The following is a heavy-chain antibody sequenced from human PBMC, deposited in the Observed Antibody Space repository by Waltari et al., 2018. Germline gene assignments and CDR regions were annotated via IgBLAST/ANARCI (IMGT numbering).Heavy chain of an antibody. J-gene: IGHJ4*02. D-gene: IGHD6-13*01. V-gene: IGHV3-7*01. CDR1: GFTFSSSW. Sequence: EVQLVESGGGLVQPGGSLRLSCAASGFTFSSSWMSWVRQAPGKGLEWVANIKQDGSEKYYVDSVKGRFTISRDNAKNSLYLQMNSLRAEDTAVYYCARRGARYSSSWGKPFDYWGQGTLVTVSS. CDR2: IKQDGSEK. CDR3: ARRGARYSSSWGKPFDY.